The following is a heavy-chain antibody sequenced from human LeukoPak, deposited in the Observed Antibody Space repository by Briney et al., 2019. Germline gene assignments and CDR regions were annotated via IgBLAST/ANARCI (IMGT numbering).Heavy chain of an antibody. CDR2: ISYDGSNE. CDR1: GFIFSRHT. V-gene: IGHV3-30-3*01. J-gene: IGHJ4*02. Sequence: AGGSLRLSCAASGFIFSRHTMHWVRQAPGKGLQWVALISYDGSNEYFADSVKGRFTISRDNSRNTLSLQVNSPRLEDTAVYYCVRSSAAAKYYFDYWGQGTLVTVSS. CDR3: VRSSAAAKYYFDY. D-gene: IGHD6-13*01.